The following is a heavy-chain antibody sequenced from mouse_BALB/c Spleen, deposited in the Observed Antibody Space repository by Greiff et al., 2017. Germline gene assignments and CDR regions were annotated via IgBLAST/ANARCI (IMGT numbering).Heavy chain of an antibody. CDR1: GYTFTSYW. D-gene: IGHD1-1*01. V-gene: IGHV1-87*01. J-gene: IGHJ4*01. CDR3: ARDGSKDYYAMDY. Sequence: QVQLQQSGAELARPGASVKLSCKASGYTFTSYWMQWVKQRPGQGLEWIGAIYPGDGDTRYTQKFKGKATLTADKSSSTAYMQLSSLASEDSAVYYCARDGSKDYYAMDYWGQGTSVTVSS. CDR2: IYPGDGDT.